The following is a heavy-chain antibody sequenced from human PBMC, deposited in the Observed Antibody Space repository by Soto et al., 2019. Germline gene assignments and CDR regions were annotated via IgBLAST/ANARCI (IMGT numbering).Heavy chain of an antibody. CDR3: AKAYNPIVVVIWPAYFDY. Sequence: GGSLRLSCAASGFTFSSYGMHWVRQAPGKGLEWVAVISYDGSNKYYADSVKGRFTISRDNSKNTLYLQMNSLRAEDTAVYYCAKAYNPIVVVIWPAYFDYWGQGTLVTVSS. CDR1: GFTFSSYG. J-gene: IGHJ4*02. V-gene: IGHV3-30*18. D-gene: IGHD3-22*01. CDR2: ISYDGSNK.